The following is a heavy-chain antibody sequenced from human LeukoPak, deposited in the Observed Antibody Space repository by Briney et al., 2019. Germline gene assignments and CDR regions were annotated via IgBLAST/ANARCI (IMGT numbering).Heavy chain of an antibody. CDR3: ARDLGLMYYYDSSGYSRGEYYYYGMDV. CDR2: ISAYNGNT. D-gene: IGHD3-22*01. CDR1: GYTFTSYG. Sequence: ASVNVSCKASGYTFTSYGISWVRRAPGQGLEWMGWISAYNGNTNYAQKLQGRVTMTTDTSTSTAYMELRSLRSDDTAVYYCARDLGLMYYYDSSGYSRGEYYYYGMDVWGQGTTVTVSS. J-gene: IGHJ6*02. V-gene: IGHV1-18*01.